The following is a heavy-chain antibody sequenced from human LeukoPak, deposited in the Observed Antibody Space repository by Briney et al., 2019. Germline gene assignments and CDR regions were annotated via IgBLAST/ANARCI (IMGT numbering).Heavy chain of an antibody. CDR3: ARGRDGYRAAHFDY. CDR1: DGSISSGDYY. Sequence: SQTLSLTCTVSDGSISSGDYYWSWIRQHPGKGLEWIGYIYYSGSTYYNPSLKSRVTISVDTSKNQSSLKLSSVTAADTAVYYCARGRDGYRAAHFDYWGQGTLVTVSS. J-gene: IGHJ4*02. V-gene: IGHV4-31*03. CDR2: IYYSGST. D-gene: IGHD5-24*01.